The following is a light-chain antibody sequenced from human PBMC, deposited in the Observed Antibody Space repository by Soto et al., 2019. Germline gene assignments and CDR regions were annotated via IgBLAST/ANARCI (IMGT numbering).Light chain of an antibody. J-gene: IGKJ2*01. CDR1: QSVSSSY. Sequence: PGERATLSCRASQSVSSSYLAWYQQKPGQAPRLLIYGASSRATGIPDRFSGSGSGTDFTLTISRLEPEDFAVYYCQQYGSSPKTFGQGTKLEIK. CDR3: QQYGSSPKT. V-gene: IGKV3-20*01. CDR2: GAS.